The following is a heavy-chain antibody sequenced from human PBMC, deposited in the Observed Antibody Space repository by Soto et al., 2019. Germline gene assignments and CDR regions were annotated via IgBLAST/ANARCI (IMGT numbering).Heavy chain of an antibody. CDR3: ARESDSGSYYFDY. D-gene: IGHD3-10*01. J-gene: IGHJ4*02. CDR1: GGSISSYH. Sequence: SETLSLTCTVSGGSISSYHWSWIRQSPGKGLEWIGYIYNSGSTNYNPSLKSRVTISVDTSKNHFSLRMSSVTAADTAVYYGARESDSGSYYFDYWGRGTLVTVSS. V-gene: IGHV4-59*01. CDR2: IYNSGST.